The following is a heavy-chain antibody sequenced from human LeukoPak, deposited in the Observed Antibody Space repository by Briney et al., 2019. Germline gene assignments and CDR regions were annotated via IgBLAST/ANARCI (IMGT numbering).Heavy chain of an antibody. CDR2: INPSGGST. CDR1: GYTFTSYY. J-gene: IGHJ4*02. Sequence: ASVKVSCKASGYTFTSYYMHWVRQAPGQGLEWMGIINPSGGSTTYAQKFQGRVTMTRDTSTSTVYMELSSLKSDDTAVYYCARPYCGGNCFHFDYWGQGTLVTVSS. CDR3: ARPYCGGNCFHFDY. D-gene: IGHD2-21*02. V-gene: IGHV1-46*01.